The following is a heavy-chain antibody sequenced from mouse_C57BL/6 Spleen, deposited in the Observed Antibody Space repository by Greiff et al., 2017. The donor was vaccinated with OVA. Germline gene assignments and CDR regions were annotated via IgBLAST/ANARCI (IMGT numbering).Heavy chain of an antibody. J-gene: IGHJ4*01. CDR3: VRRGSSSYYYAMDY. CDR1: GFSFNTYA. CDR2: IRSKSNNYAT. Sequence: GGGLVQPKGSLKLSCAASGFSFNTYAMNWVRQAPGKGLEWVARIRSKSNNYATYYADSVKDRFTISRDDSESMLYLQMNNLKTEDTAMYDCVRRGSSSYYYAMDYWGQGTSVTVSS. V-gene: IGHV10-1*01. D-gene: IGHD1-1*01.